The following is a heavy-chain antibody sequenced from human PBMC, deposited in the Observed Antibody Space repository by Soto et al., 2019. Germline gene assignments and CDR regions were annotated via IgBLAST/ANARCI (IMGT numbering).Heavy chain of an antibody. V-gene: IGHV4-59*11. CDR1: GASGASINGHF. CDR3: ARDLGYYDSSGYQHYYYGMDV. J-gene: IGHJ6*02. CDR2: MYNSES. Sequence: SETLSLTCTVSGASGASINGHFWSWIRQPPGKGLEWIASMYNSESNYNPSLKSRVTISVDTSKNQFSLKLSSVTAADTAVYYCARDLGYYDSSGYQHYYYGMDVWGQGTTVTVSS. D-gene: IGHD3-22*01.